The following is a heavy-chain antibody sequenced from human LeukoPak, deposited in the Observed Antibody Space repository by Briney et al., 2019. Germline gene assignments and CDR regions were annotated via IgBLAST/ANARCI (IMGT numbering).Heavy chain of an antibody. V-gene: IGHV3-43*02. CDR3: AKGVRSGTYYNCFDP. CDR2: ISGDGDST. Sequence: GGSLRLSCVASGFNLNDYALHCVRQAPGKSLEWISLISGDGDSTYYADSVKGRFIISRDNIINSLYLQMSSLRAEDTAVYYCAKGVRSGTYYNCFDPWGQGTLVTVSS. CDR1: GFNLNDYA. J-gene: IGHJ5*02. D-gene: IGHD1-26*01.